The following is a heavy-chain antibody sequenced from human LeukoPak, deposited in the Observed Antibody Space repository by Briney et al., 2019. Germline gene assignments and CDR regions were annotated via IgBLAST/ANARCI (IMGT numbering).Heavy chain of an antibody. CDR2: TYYRSKWYN. CDR3: ARDVVKTVDVDWFDP. D-gene: IGHD2-21*01. CDR1: GDSFSSNSAA. J-gene: IGHJ5*02. V-gene: IGHV6-1*01. Sequence: SQTLSLTCAISGDSFSSNSAAWNWIRQSPSRGLEWLGRTYYRSKWYNDYAVYVKSRITINPDTSKNQFSLQLNSVTPEDTAVYYCARDVVKTVDVDWFDPWGQGTLVTVSS.